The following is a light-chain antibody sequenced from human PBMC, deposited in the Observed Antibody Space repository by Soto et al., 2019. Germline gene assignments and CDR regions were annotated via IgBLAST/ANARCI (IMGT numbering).Light chain of an antibody. Sequence: EIVLTQSPGTLSLPPGERATLSCRASQSVSSSYLAWYQQKPGQAPRLLIYGASTRATGIPDRFSGSGSGTDFTLIISRLEPEDFAVYYCQQCGSPRTFGQGTKVEIK. V-gene: IGKV3-20*01. CDR3: QQCGSPRT. CDR1: QSVSSSY. CDR2: GAS. J-gene: IGKJ1*01.